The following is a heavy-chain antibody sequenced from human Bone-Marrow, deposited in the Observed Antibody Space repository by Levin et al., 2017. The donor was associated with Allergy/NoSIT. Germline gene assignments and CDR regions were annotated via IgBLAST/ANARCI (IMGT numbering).Heavy chain of an antibody. CDR2: ISSSSSNM. CDR3: ATESYSSNWDPRGYAMDV. CDR1: GFTFSRYS. J-gene: IGHJ6*02. Sequence: PGGSLRLSCAASGFTFSRYSMNWVRQAPGKGLEWVSSISSSSSNMYYADSVKGRFTISRDNAKNSLFLHMNSLRADDTAIYYCATESYSSNWDPRGYAMDVWGQGTTVTVSS. V-gene: IGHV3-21*01. D-gene: IGHD6-13*01.